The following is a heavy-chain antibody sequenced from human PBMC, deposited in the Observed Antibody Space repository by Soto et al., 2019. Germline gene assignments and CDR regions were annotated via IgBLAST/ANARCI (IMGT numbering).Heavy chain of an antibody. J-gene: IGHJ4*02. Sequence: ASVKVSGKASGYTFTGYYMHWVRQAPGQGLEWMGWINPNSGGTNYAQKFQGRVTMTRDTSISTAYMELSRLRSDDTAVYYCATDSRVAGILLYYWGQETLVTVSS. V-gene: IGHV1-2*02. CDR3: ATDSRVAGILLYY. D-gene: IGHD6-19*01. CDR1: GYTFTGYY. CDR2: INPNSGGT.